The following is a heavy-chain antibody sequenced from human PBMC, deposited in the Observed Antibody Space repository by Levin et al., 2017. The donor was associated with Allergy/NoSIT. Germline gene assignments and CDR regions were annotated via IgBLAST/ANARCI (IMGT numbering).Heavy chain of an antibody. D-gene: IGHD5-12*01. J-gene: IGHJ4*02. V-gene: IGHV3-23*01. CDR1: GFTFSSYA. CDR2: ISGSGGST. Sequence: AGGSLRLSCAASGFTFSSYAMSWVRQAPGKGLEWVSAISGSGGSTYYADSVKGRFTISRDNSKNTLYLQMNSLRAEDTAVYYCARDDIVATTPPFDYWGQGTLVTVSS. CDR3: ARDDIVATTPPFDY.